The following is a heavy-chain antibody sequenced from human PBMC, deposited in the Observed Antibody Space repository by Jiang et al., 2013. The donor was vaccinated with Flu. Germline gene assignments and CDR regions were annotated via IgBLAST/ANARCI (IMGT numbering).Heavy chain of an antibody. CDR1: GYTFTSYG. CDR3: ARDQHHIVVASNDQFDP. D-gene: IGHD2-2*01. J-gene: IGHJ5*02. CDR2: ISAYNGNT. V-gene: IGHV1-18*01. Sequence: EVKKPGASVKVSCKASGYTFTSYGISWVRQAPGQGLEWMGWISAYNGNTNYAQKLQGRVTMTTDTSTSTAYMELRSLRSDDTAVYYCARDQHHIVVASNDQFDPWGQGTLVTVSS.